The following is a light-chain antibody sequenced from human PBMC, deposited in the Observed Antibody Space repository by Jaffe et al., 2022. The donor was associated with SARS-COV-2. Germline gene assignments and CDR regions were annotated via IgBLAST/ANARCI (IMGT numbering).Light chain of an antibody. CDR3: QQYNTWQT. CDR1: QSVSNS. V-gene: IGKV3-15*01. CDR2: DVF. Sequence: EIVMTQSPATLSVSPGERATLSCRASQSVSNSLAWYQQKPGQAPRLLIYDVFTRATGLPARFSGSGSGTEFTLTISSLQSEDFALYYCQQYNTWQTFGQGTKVEIK. J-gene: IGKJ1*01.